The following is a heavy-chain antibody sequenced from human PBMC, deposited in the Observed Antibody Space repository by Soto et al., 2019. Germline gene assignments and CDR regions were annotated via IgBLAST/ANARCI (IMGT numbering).Heavy chain of an antibody. J-gene: IGHJ4*02. D-gene: IGHD3-9*01. CDR1: GFTFSSYS. V-gene: IGHV3-48*04. Sequence: HPGGSLRLSCAASGFTFSSYSMNWVRQAPGKGLEWVSYISSSSSTIYYADSVKGRFTISRDNAKNSLYLQMNSLRAEDTAVYYCARDLAPGGHFAWLLSAPSTFDYWGQGTLVTVSS. CDR2: ISSSSSTI. CDR3: ARDLAPGGHFAWLLSAPSTFDY.